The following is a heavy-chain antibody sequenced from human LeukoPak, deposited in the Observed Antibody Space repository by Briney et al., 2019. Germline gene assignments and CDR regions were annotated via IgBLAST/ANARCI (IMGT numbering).Heavy chain of an antibody. D-gene: IGHD3-3*01. V-gene: IGHV3-23*01. Sequence: GGSLRLSCTVSGFTLSSYEMSWIRQAPGKGLEWVSSIDYDGGSGHYADSVKGRFTISRDNSNNTLFLHLNSLRGEDTAVYYCAKGVSGVVAYYFDHWGQGTLVTVSS. CDR1: GFTLSSYE. CDR3: AKGVSGVVAYYFDH. CDR2: IDYDGGSG. J-gene: IGHJ4*02.